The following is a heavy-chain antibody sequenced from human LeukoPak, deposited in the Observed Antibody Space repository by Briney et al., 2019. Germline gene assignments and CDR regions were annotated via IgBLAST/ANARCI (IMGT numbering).Heavy chain of an antibody. V-gene: IGHV4-59*12. Sequence: NSSETLSLTCTVSGGSISSYYWSWIRQPPGKRLEWIGHIYYSGSTNYNPSLKSRVTISVDTSKNQFSLKLSSVTAADTAVYYCARARRGYNYRGNWFDPWGQGTLVTVSS. J-gene: IGHJ5*02. CDR3: ARARRGYNYRGNWFDP. CDR1: GGSISSYY. CDR2: IYYSGST. D-gene: IGHD5-18*01.